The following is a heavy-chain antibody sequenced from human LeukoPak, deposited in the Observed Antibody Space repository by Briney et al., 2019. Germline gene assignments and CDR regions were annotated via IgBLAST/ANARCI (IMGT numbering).Heavy chain of an antibody. D-gene: IGHD3-16*02. CDR2: IKEDGSGK. CDR1: GFTFSRYW. J-gene: IGHJ6*02. CDR3: ARLPLSSYGMDV. Sequence: PGGSLRLSCAASGFTFSRYWMSWVRQAPGKGLEWVANIKEDGSGKYYVDSVKGRFTISRDNAKNSLYLQMSSLRAEDTAVYYCARLPLSSYGMDVWGQGTTVTVSS. V-gene: IGHV3-7*04.